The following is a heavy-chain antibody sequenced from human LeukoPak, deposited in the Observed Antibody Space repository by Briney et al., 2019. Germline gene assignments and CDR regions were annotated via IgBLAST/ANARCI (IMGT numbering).Heavy chain of an antibody. CDR2: INHSGST. J-gene: IGHJ5*02. D-gene: IGHD3-3*01. CDR3: ARVAPVLRFLEWLSANWFDP. Sequence: SETLSLTCAVYGGSFSGYYRSWIRQPPGKGLEWIGEINHSGSTNYNPSLKSRVTISVDTSKNQFSLKLSSVTAADTAVYYCARVAPVLRFLEWLSANWFDPWGQGTLVTVSS. CDR1: GGSFSGYY. V-gene: IGHV4-34*01.